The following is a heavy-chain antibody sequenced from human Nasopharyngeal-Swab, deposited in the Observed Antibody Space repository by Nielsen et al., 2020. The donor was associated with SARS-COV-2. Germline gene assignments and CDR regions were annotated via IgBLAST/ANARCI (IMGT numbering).Heavy chain of an antibody. CDR2: INHNERT. V-gene: IGHV4-34*01. J-gene: IGHJ6*02. CDR3: SRAGRVGDAYTGLDV. D-gene: IGHD5-24*01. CDR1: GGSFNGFY. Sequence: SETLSLTCPLSGGSFNGFYCNWIRQPPGKGLEWIGEINHNERTNYNPSLKSRVTMSVDTSTNQVSLKLNSLTATDTAVYYCSRAGRVGDAYTGLDVWGQGTTVTVSS.